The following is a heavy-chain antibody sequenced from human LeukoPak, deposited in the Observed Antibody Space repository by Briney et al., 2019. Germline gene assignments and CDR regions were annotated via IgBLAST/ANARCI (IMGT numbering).Heavy chain of an antibody. CDR1: GFTFNNYA. D-gene: IGHD2-21*02. CDR2: ISGSGGGI. V-gene: IGHV3-23*01. Sequence: GGSLRLSCAAAGFTFNNYAMTWVRQAPGKGLEWVSAISGSGGGIYNADSVKGRFTISRDNSKNTPYPQMNSLRAEDTAVYYCAREHCGGDCYRYFFDYWGQGTLVTVS. CDR3: AREHCGGDCYRYFFDY. J-gene: IGHJ4*02.